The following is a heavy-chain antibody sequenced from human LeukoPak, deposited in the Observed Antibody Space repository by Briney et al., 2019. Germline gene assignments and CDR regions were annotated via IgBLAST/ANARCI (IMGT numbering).Heavy chain of an antibody. J-gene: IGHJ5*02. CDR3: ARASDPWLQLT. V-gene: IGHV3-7*05. CDR2: IEQGGSEK. CDR1: GFTFSNYW. Sequence: GGSLRLSCAASGFTFSNYWMIWVPQAPGKGLEWVGNIEQGGSEKRYADSVRGRFSISRDNAQTSLYLQMNSLRAEDTAVYYCARASDPWLQLTWGQGTLVTVSS. D-gene: IGHD5-24*01.